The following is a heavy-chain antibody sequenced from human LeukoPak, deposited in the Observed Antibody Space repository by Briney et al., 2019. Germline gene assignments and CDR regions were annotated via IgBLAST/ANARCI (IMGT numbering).Heavy chain of an antibody. Sequence: GGSLRLSCAASGFTFSSYSMNWVRQAPGKGLEWVSSITQGSDYIYYADSVKGRFIISRDNAKNSLYLQMNSLRAEDTAMYYCARDLNFYGSGRGVDYWSQGTLVTVS. D-gene: IGHD3-10*01. J-gene: IGHJ4*02. CDR2: ITQGSDYI. CDR3: ARDLNFYGSGRGVDY. V-gene: IGHV3-21*01. CDR1: GFTFSSYS.